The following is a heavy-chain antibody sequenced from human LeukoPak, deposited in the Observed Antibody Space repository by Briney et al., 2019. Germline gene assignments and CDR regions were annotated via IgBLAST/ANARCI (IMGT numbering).Heavy chain of an antibody. D-gene: IGHD4-17*01. V-gene: IGHV3-23*01. J-gene: IGHJ3*02. CDR3: ARDPNGDYIGAFDM. CDR1: GFIFSNYA. CDR2: IRGSGGGT. Sequence: GGSLRLSCAASGFIFSNYALMWLRQSPGKGLEWVSAIRGSGGGTFYADSVKGRFTISRDNSKNTLYLQMNGLRAEDTAVYYCARDPNGDYIGAFDMWSRGTLLTVPS.